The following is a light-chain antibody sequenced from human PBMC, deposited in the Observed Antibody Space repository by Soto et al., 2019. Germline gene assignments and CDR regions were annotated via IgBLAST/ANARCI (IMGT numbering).Light chain of an antibody. V-gene: IGLV2-14*03. J-gene: IGLJ1*01. Sequence: QSALTQPASVFGSPGQSITISCTGTSSDVGAYDYVSWYQQHPGKAPKLIIFGVSDRPSGVSTRFSGSKSGNTASLTISGLQVEDGAAYYCCSYTGSSTYVFGTGTKLTVL. CDR2: GVS. CDR3: CSYTGSSTYV. CDR1: SSDVGAYDY.